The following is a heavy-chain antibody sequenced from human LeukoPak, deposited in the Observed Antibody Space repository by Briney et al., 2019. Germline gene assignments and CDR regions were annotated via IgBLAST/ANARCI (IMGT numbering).Heavy chain of an antibody. J-gene: IGHJ6*04. D-gene: IGHD2-2*01. V-gene: IGHV3-23*01. CDR1: GFTFSSYA. CDR2: ISGSGGST. Sequence: GGSLRLSCAASGFTFSSYAMSWVRQAPGKGLEWVSAISGSGGSTYYADSVKGRFTISRDNSKNTLYLQMNSLRAEDTAVYYCAKSQSRYQLLSPDVWGKGTTVTVSS. CDR3: AKSQSRYQLLSPDV.